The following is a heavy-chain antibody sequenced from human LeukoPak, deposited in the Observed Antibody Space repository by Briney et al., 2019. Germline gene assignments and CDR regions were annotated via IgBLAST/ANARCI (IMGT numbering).Heavy chain of an antibody. CDR3: VRDVGAVRGEVYFDY. J-gene: IGHJ4*02. V-gene: IGHV3-21*06. CDR2: ITGSGPYM. CDR1: GFTFSTFA. D-gene: IGHD3-10*01. Sequence: GGSLRLSCAASGFTFSTFAMHWVRLSPGKGLEWVSSITGSGPYMLYADSVKHRFTISRDNTKNLLYLEMNSLRAEDTAMYFCVRDVGAVRGEVYFDYWGQGTLVAVSS.